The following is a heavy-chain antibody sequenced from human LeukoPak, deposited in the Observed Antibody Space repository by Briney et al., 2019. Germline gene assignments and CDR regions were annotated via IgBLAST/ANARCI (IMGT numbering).Heavy chain of an antibody. CDR3: AHRKNYYDSSVFDN. Sequence: SGPTLVNPTQTLTLTRTFSGFSLNTRGVGVGWIRQPPGRALEWLALIYWDDDRRYSPSLKSRLTITKDTSKNQVVLTMTNMDLVDTATYFCAHRKNYYDSSVFDNWGQGTLVTVSS. CDR2: IYWDDDR. V-gene: IGHV2-5*02. CDR1: GFSLNTRGVG. J-gene: IGHJ4*02. D-gene: IGHD3-22*01.